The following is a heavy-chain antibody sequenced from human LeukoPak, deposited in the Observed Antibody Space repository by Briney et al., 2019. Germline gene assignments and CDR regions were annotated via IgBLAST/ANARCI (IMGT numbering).Heavy chain of an antibody. V-gene: IGHV4-59*01. Sequence: SETLSLTCTVSGGSISSYYWSWIRQPPGKGLEWIGYIYYSGSTNYNPSLKSRVTISVDTSKNQFSLKLSSVTAADTAVYYCARVGQAGYCSGGSCYRRWFDPWGQGTLVTVSS. CDR2: IYYSGST. CDR3: ARVGQAGYCSGGSCYRRWFDP. D-gene: IGHD2-15*01. J-gene: IGHJ5*02. CDR1: GGSISSYY.